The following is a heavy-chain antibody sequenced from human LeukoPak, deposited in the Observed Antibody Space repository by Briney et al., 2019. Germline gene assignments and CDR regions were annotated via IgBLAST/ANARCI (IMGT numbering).Heavy chain of an antibody. V-gene: IGHV1-2*02. D-gene: IGHD6-19*01. J-gene: IGHJ4*02. CDR1: GYTFTGYY. CDR2: INPDSGGT. CDR3: ARVLFYSSGNKSNRVDY. Sequence: GASVKVSCKASGYTFTGYYIHWVRQAPGQGLEWMGWINPDSGGTNYAQKFQGRVTMTRDTSIRTAYIELSRLRSDDTAVYYCARVLFYSSGNKSNRVDYWGQGTLVTVSS.